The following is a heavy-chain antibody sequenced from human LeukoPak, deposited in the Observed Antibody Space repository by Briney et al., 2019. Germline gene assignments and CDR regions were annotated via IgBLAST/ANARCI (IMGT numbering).Heavy chain of an antibody. CDR2: IYYSGST. V-gene: IGHV4-31*03. Sequence: PSETLSLTCTVSAGSISSGGYYSSWISQHPGKGLEWIGYIYYSGSTYYNPSLKSRVTISVDTSKNQFSLKLSSVTAADTAVYYCASIAYCYDSSGYFDYWGQGTLVTVSS. CDR1: AGSISSGGYY. CDR3: ASIAYCYDSSGYFDY. J-gene: IGHJ4*02. D-gene: IGHD3-22*01.